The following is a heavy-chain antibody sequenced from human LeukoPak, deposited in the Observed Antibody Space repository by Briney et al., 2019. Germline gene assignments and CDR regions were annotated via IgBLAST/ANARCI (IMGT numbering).Heavy chain of an antibody. V-gene: IGHV3-30-3*01. CDR3: AREVVPAAIFDY. J-gene: IGHJ4*02. D-gene: IGHD2-2*02. Sequence: GGSLRLSCAASGFTFSDYYMTWIRQAPGKGLEWVAVISYDGSNKYYADSVKGRFTISRDNSKNTLYLRMNSLRAEDTAVYYCAREVVPAAIFDYWGQGTLVTVSS. CDR2: ISYDGSNK. CDR1: GFTFSDYY.